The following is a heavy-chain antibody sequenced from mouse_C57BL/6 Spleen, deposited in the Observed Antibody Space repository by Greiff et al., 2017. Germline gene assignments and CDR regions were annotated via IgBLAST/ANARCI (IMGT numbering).Heavy chain of an antibody. CDR3: ARGGLPYAMDY. CDR1: GYTFTSYW. J-gene: IGHJ4*01. Sequence: VQLQQPGAELVKPGASVKLSCKASGYTFTSYWMHWVKQRPGQGLEWIGMIHPNSGSINYNEKFKSKATLTVEKSSSTAYMQLSSLTSEDSAVYYCARGGLPYAMDYWGQGTSVTVSS. CDR2: IHPNSGSI. V-gene: IGHV1-64*01. D-gene: IGHD3-3*01.